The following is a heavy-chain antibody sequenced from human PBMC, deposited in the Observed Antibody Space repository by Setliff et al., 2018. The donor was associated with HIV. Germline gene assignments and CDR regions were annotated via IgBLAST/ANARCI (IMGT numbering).Heavy chain of an antibody. V-gene: IGHV4-61*09. CDR3: ARADFWSGYFNFDF. Sequence: KSSETLSLTCTVSGGSVSSGAYYWNWIRQPAGKGLEWIGQIYTSGTTNYLPSLKSRVTISRDTSKNQFSLKLSSVTAADTAVYYCARADFWSGYFNFDFWGQGTLVTVSS. J-gene: IGHJ4*02. CDR2: IYTSGTT. CDR1: GGSVSSGAYY. D-gene: IGHD3-3*01.